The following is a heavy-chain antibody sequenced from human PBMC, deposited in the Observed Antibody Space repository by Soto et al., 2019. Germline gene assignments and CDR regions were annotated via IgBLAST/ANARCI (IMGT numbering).Heavy chain of an antibody. CDR1: GFTFNIYG. V-gene: IGHV3-30*18. CDR3: AKDQASGQGSFDS. J-gene: IGHJ4*02. Sequence: GGSLRLSCAASGFTFNIYGMHWVRQAPDKGLEWVALISYDGSNQYYADSVKGRFTISRDNSKNTLFPQMNSLRADDTAVYYCAKDQASGQGSFDSWGQGTLVTVSS. CDR2: ISYDGSNQ.